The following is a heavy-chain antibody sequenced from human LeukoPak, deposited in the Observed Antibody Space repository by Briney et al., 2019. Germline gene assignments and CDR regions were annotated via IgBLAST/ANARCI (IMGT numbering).Heavy chain of an antibody. CDR2: IWYDGSNK. J-gene: IGHJ4*02. CDR3: TRVVKRNSFDY. D-gene: IGHD2-21*01. V-gene: IGHV3-33*01. Sequence: GGSLRLSCAASGFTFSSYGMHWVRQTPGKGLEWVAVIWYDGSNKYYADSVKGRFTISRDNSKNTLYLQMNSLKTEDTAVYYCTRVVKRNSFDYWGQGTLVTVSS. CDR1: GFTFSSYG.